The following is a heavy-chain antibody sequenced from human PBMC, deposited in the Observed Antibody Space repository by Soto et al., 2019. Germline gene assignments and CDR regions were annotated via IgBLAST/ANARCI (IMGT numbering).Heavy chain of an antibody. V-gene: IGHV1-18*01. CDR3: ARVVPGAEAWFGP. CDR1: GYTFSNYG. Sequence: ASVKVSCKTSGYTFSNYGITWVRQAPGQPLEWLGWISLYSDGTNYAQKFQGRVSMTTDTSTTTAYMELRSLRSDATAVYYCARVVPGAEAWFGPWGQGTLVTVSS. D-gene: IGHD2-2*01. J-gene: IGHJ5*02. CDR2: ISLYSDGT.